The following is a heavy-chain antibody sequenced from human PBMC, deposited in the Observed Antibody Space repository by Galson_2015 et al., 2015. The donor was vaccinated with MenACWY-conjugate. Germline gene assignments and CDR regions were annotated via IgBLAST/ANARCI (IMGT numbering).Heavy chain of an antibody. D-gene: IGHD5/OR15-5a*01. Sequence: AVSVDSVACDSAAWNWNRQSPSRGLEWLGGRYYRSKWYYDYALSVKSRLIINPYTSKNQFSLQLNSVTTEDTAVYYCAKGGAGLRGWGQGTLVTVSS. J-gene: IGHJ4*02. CDR2: RYYRSKWYY. V-gene: IGHV6-1*01. CDR1: VDSVACDSAA. CDR3: AKGGAGLRG.